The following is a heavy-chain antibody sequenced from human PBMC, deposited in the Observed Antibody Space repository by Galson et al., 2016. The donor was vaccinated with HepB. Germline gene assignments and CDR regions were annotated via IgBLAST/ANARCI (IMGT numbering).Heavy chain of an antibody. CDR3: ARERRVGGIGYYFDF. CDR1: GDSVSTISAS. V-gene: IGHV6-1*01. J-gene: IGHJ4*02. CDR2: TYYRSTWKS. D-gene: IGHD6-19*01. Sequence: CAISGDSVSTISASWNWIRQSPSRGLEWLGRTYYRSTWKSDYAGAVNSRITINADASKNQFSPQLNSVTPEDTAVYFCARERRVGGIGYYFDFWGQGNLVTVSS.